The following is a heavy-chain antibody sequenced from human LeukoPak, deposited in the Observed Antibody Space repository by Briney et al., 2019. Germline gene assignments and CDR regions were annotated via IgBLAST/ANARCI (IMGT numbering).Heavy chain of an antibody. CDR1: GFTFSTYW. CDR3: ARDFSSGSYPLFDY. D-gene: IGHD1-26*01. Sequence: GGSLRLSCAASGFTFSTYWMSWVRQAPGKGLEWVANINQDGSQKYYVDSVKGRFTISRDNAKNSLYLQMNSLRAEDTALYYCARDFSSGSYPLFDYWGQGTLVTVSS. J-gene: IGHJ4*02. V-gene: IGHV3-7*03. CDR2: INQDGSQK.